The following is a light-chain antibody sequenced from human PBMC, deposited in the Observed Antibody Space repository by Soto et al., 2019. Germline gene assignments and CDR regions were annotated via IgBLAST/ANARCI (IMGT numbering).Light chain of an antibody. V-gene: IGKV3-20*01. CDR2: GAS. CDR1: QSVSSSY. J-gene: IGKJ1*01. Sequence: EIVLTQSPGTLSLSPGERATLSCRASQSVSSSYLAWYQQKPGQAPRLLIYGASSRATGIPDRFSGSGSGTDFTLTISRLEPEDFAVYYCQQYGSSPPTWTVGQGTKVDSK. CDR3: QQYGSSPPTWT.